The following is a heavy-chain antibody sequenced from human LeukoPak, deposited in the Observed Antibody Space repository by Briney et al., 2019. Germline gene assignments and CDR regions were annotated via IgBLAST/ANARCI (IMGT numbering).Heavy chain of an antibody. CDR1: GGSISSSNW. CDR2: IYHSGST. V-gene: IGHV4-4*02. J-gene: IGHJ5*02. Sequence: PSETLSLTCAVSGGSISSSNWWSWVRQPPGKGLEWIAEIYHSGSTNYNPSLKSRVTISVDKSKNQFSLNLSSVTAADTAVYYCARIMGRGYFIGTSCRGDWFDPWGQGTLVTVSS. D-gene: IGHD2-2*01. CDR3: ARIMGRGYFIGTSCRGDWFDP.